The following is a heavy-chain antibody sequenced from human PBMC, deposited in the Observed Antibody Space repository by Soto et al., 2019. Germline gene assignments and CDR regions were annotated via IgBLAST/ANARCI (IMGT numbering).Heavy chain of an antibody. CDR1: GFTFDDYA. V-gene: IGHV3-9*01. D-gene: IGHD2-2*01. CDR3: AKDVGSTSLTPSYFDY. CDR2: ISWNSGSI. J-gene: IGHJ4*02. Sequence: EVQLVESGGGLVQPGRSLRLSCAASGFTFDDYAMHWVRQAPGKGLEWVSGISWNSGSIGYAVSVKGRFTISRDNAKNYLYLQMNSLRAEDTALYYCAKDVGSTSLTPSYFDYWGQGTLVTVSS.